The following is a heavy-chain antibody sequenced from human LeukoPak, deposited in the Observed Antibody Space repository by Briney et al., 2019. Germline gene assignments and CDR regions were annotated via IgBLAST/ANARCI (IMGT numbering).Heavy chain of an antibody. J-gene: IGHJ5*02. V-gene: IGHV4-59*08. CDR2: IYYKGST. D-gene: IGHD4-17*01. CDR1: GGSISYYY. Sequence: SETLSFTCTVSGGSISYYYWSWIRRPLGMGLEWIGHIYYKGSTNYNPSLKSRATISVDTSKNQFSLKLSSVTAADTAVYYCASHESYGDANWFDPWGQGTLVTVSS. CDR3: ASHESYGDANWFDP.